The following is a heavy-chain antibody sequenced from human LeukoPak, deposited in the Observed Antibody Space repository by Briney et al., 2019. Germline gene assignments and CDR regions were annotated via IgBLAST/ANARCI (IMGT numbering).Heavy chain of an antibody. Sequence: GGSLRLSCGASGFILRSYWMHWVRHAPGKGLVWVSRINSDGSSTSYADSVKGRFTISRDNAKKTLYLQMNSLRAEDTAVYYCANPRDSSTWYTFDYWGQGTLVTVSP. D-gene: IGHD6-13*01. J-gene: IGHJ4*02. CDR1: GFILRSYW. V-gene: IGHV3-74*01. CDR3: ANPRDSSTWYTFDY. CDR2: INSDGSST.